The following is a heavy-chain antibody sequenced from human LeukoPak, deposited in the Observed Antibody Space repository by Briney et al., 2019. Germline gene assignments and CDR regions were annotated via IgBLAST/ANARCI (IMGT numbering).Heavy chain of an antibody. Sequence: SVKVSCKASGGTFSSYAISWVRQAPGQGLEWMGRIIPILGIANYAQKFQGRVTITADKSTSTAYMELSSLRSEDTAVYYCARSGVSRDGYSIDYWGQGTPVTVSS. CDR3: ARSGVSRDGYSIDY. D-gene: IGHD5-24*01. CDR1: GGTFSSYA. CDR2: IIPILGIA. J-gene: IGHJ4*02. V-gene: IGHV1-69*04.